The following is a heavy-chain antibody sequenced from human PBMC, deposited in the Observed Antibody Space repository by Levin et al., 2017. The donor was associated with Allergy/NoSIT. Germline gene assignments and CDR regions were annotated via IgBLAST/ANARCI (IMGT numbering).Heavy chain of an antibody. Sequence: GESLKISCAASGFTFSSYAMSWVRQAPGKGLEWVSAISGSGGSTYYADSVKGRFTISRDNSKNTLYLQMNSLRAEDTAVYYCAKDAAGSYYPPSLSLAPDYFDYWGQGTLVTVSS. CDR3: AKDAAGSYYPPSLSLAPDYFDY. CDR1: GFTFSSYA. D-gene: IGHD1-26*01. CDR2: ISGSGGST. V-gene: IGHV3-23*01. J-gene: IGHJ4*02.